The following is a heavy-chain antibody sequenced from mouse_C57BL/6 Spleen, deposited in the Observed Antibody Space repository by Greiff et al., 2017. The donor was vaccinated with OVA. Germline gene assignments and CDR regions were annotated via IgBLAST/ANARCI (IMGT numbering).Heavy chain of an antibody. J-gene: IGHJ4*01. D-gene: IGHD1-1*01. CDR2: IYPGSGST. Sequence: QVQLQQPGAELVKPGASVKMSCKASGYTFTSYWITWVKQRPGQGLEWIGDIYPGSGSTNYNEKFKSKATLTVDTSSSTAYMLLSSLTSEDSAVYYCAREFYYGSSYVRAMDYWGQGTSVTVSS. CDR3: AREFYYGSSYVRAMDY. V-gene: IGHV1-55*01. CDR1: GYTFTSYW.